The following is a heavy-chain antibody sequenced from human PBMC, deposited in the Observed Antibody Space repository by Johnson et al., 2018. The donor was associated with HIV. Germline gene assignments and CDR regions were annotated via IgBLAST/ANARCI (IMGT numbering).Heavy chain of an antibody. D-gene: IGHD2-2*03. Sequence: VQLVESGGGLVKPGGSLRLSCAASGFTFSNAWMSWVRQAPGKGLEWVGRIKSKTDGGTPDYAAPVKGRFTIARDDAKNTLYLQRTSLKTEDTAVYYCTRDAKLRPLDGPDDAFDIWGQGTMVTVSS. CDR2: IKSKTDGGTP. CDR1: GFTFSNAW. CDR3: TRDAKLRPLDGPDDAFDI. V-gene: IGHV3-15*01. J-gene: IGHJ3*02.